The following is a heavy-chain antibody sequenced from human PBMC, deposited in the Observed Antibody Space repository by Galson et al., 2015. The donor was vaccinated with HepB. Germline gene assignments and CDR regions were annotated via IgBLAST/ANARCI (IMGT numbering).Heavy chain of an antibody. D-gene: IGHD3-9*01. J-gene: IGHJ3*02. V-gene: IGHV1-24*01. CDR3: ATDRGYYNWRDAFDI. CDR1: GYTLAELS. Sequence: SVKVSCKVSGYTLAELSMHWVRQAPGKGLEWMGGFDPEDGETIYAQKFQGRVTMTEDTSTDTAYMELSSLRSEDTAVYYCATDRGYYNWRDAFDIWGQGTMVTVSS. CDR2: FDPEDGET.